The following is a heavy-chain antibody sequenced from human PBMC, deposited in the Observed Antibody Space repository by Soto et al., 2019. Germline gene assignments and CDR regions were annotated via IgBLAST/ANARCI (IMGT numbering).Heavy chain of an antibody. CDR3: ASVNYYDSSGYRDY. D-gene: IGHD3-22*01. V-gene: IGHV4-59*01. Sequence: SETLSLTCTVSGGSISSYYLSWIRQPPGKGLEWIGYIYYSGSTNYNPSLKSRVTISVDTSKNQFSLKLSSVTAADTAVYYCASVNYYDSSGYRDYWGQGTLVTVSS. CDR2: IYYSGST. CDR1: GGSISSYY. J-gene: IGHJ4*02.